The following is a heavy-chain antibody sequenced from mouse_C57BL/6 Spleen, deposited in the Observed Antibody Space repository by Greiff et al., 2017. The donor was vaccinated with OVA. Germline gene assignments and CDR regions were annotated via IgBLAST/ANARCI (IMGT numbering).Heavy chain of an antibody. CDR3: ARGGIYYGSSYYFDY. CDR2: IYPGGGYT. J-gene: IGHJ2*01. V-gene: IGHV1-63*01. Sequence: QVQLQQSGAELVRPGTSVKMSCKASGYTFTNYWIGWAKQRPGHGLEWIGDIYPGGGYTNYNEKFKGKATLTADKSSSTAYMQFSSLTSEDSAIYYCARGGIYYGSSYYFDYWGQGTTLTVSS. D-gene: IGHD1-1*01. CDR1: GYTFTNYW.